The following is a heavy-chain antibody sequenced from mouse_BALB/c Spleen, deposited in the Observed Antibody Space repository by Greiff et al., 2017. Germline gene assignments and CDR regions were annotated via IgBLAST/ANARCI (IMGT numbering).Heavy chain of an antibody. D-gene: IGHD2-2*01. J-gene: IGHJ3*01. CDR1: GYTFTSYW. V-gene: IGHV1-87*01. Sequence: VQLQQSGAELARPGASVKLSCKASGYTFTSYWMQWVKQRPGQGLEWIGAIYPGDGDTRYTQKFKGKATLTADKSSSTAYMQLSSLASEDSAVYYCAREGGYDAYWGQGTLVTVSA. CDR3: AREGGYDAY. CDR2: IYPGDGDT.